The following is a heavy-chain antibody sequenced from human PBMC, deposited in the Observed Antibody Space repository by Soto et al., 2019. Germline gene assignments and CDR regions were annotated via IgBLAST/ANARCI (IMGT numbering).Heavy chain of an antibody. J-gene: IGHJ4*02. CDR2: INYSGST. CDR1: GGSISSGYYY. D-gene: IGHD3-10*01. CDR3: ARAAGYYGAGSYARIYYFDY. Sequence: QVQLQESGPGLVKPSQTLSLTCTVSGGSISSGYYYWTWIRQHPGKGLEWFGFINYSGSTDYIPSLKSRVTISVDTSKNQFSLKLGSVTAADTAVYYCARAAGYYGAGSYARIYYFDYWGQGSLVTVSS. V-gene: IGHV4-31*03.